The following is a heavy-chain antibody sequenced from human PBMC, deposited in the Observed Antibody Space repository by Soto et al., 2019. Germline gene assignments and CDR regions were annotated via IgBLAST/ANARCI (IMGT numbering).Heavy chain of an antibody. CDR2: ISGSGGST. Sequence: PGGSLRLSCAASGFTFSSYAMSWVRQAPGKGLEWISAISGSGGSTYYADSVKGRFTISRDNSKNTLYLQMNSLRAEDTAVYYCAKDRSHYSSGWTYFDYWGQGTLVTVSS. J-gene: IGHJ4*02. V-gene: IGHV3-23*01. D-gene: IGHD6-19*01. CDR1: GFTFSSYA. CDR3: AKDRSHYSSGWTYFDY.